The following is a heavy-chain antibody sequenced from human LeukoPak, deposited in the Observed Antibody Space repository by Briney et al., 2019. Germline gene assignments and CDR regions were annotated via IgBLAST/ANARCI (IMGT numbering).Heavy chain of an antibody. J-gene: IGHJ6*03. CDR2: IYSGGST. D-gene: IGHD7-27*01. V-gene: IGHV3-53*01. CDR3: ARAWGYYYYYMDV. Sequence: GGSLRPSCAASGFTVSSNYMSWVRQAPGKGLEWVSVIYSGGSTYYADSVKGRFTISRDNSRNTLYLQMNSLRAEDTAVYYCARAWGYYYYYMDVWGKGTTVTVSS. CDR1: GFTVSSNY.